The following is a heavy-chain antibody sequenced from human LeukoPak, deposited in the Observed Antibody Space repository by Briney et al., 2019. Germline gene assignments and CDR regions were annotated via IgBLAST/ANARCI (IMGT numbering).Heavy chain of an antibody. CDR1: GGTFSSYA. Sequence: GASVKVSCKASGGTFSSYAISWVRQAPGQGLEWMGGIIPIFGTANYAQKFQGRVTITADKSTSTAYMELSSLRSEDTAVYYCARSKQGYVYYFDYWGQGTLVTVSS. CDR3: ARSKQGYVYYFDY. CDR2: IIPIFGTA. V-gene: IGHV1-69*06. J-gene: IGHJ4*02. D-gene: IGHD5-12*01.